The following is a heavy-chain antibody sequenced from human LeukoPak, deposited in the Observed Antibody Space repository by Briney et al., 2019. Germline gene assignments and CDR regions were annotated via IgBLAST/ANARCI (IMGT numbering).Heavy chain of an antibody. CDR1: GGSFSGYY. CDR3: ARYSSSYYYDFHY. J-gene: IGHJ4*02. CDR2: IYYSGST. D-gene: IGHD3-22*01. Sequence: SETLSLTCAVYGGSFSGYYWSWIRQTPGEGLEWIGSIYYSGSTYYNPSLRGRVTISIDASKNQFSLRLSSVTAADTAVYYCARYSSSYYYDFHYWGQGTLVTVSS. V-gene: IGHV4-34*01.